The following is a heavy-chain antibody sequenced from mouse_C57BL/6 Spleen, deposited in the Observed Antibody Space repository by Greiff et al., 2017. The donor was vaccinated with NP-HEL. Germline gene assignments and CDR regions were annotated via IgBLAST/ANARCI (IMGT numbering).Heavy chain of an antibody. D-gene: IGHD1-1*01. V-gene: IGHV1-9*01. CDR3: ARGCYGSSYWYFDV. CDR2: ILPGSGST. J-gene: IGHJ1*03. CDR1: GYTFTGYW. Sequence: QVQLQQSGAELMKPGASVKLSCKATGYTFTGYWIEWVKQRPGHGLEWIGEILPGSGSTNYIEKFKGKATFTADTSSNTAYMQLSSLTTEDSAIYYCARGCYGSSYWYFDVWGTGTTVTVSS.